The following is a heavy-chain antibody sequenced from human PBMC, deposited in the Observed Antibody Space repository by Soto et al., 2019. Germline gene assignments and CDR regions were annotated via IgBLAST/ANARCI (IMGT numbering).Heavy chain of an antibody. CDR1: GYTFTGYY. CDR3: AREGILVYCSSTSCNRAFDI. CDR2: INPNSGGT. J-gene: IGHJ3*02. D-gene: IGHD2-2*01. Sequence: ASVKVSCKASGYTFTGYYMHWVRQAPGQGLEWMGWINPNSGGTNYAQKFQGWVTMTRDTSISTAYMELSRLRSDDTAVYYCAREGILVYCSSTSCNRAFDIWGQGAXVTVSS. V-gene: IGHV1-2*04.